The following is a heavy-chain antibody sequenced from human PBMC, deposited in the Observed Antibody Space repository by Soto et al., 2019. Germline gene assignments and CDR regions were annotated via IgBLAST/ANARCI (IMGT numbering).Heavy chain of an antibody. V-gene: IGHV1-69*13. Sequence: ASVKVSCKASGGTFSSYAISWVRQAPGQGLEWMGGIIPIFGTANYAQKFQGRVTITADESTSTAYMELSSLRSEDTAVYYCAGEGVAALGFDPWGQGTLVTVSS. CDR3: AGEGVAALGFDP. D-gene: IGHD2-15*01. J-gene: IGHJ5*02. CDR1: GGTFSSYA. CDR2: IIPIFGTA.